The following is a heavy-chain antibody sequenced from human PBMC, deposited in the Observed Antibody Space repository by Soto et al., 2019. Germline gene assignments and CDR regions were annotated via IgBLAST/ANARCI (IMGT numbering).Heavy chain of an antibody. J-gene: IGHJ6*03. V-gene: IGHV1-24*01. D-gene: IGHD3-16*01. Sequence: ASVKVSCKVSGYTLTELSMHWVRQAPGKGLEWMGGFDPEDGETIYAQKFQGRVTMTEDTSTDTAYMELSSLRSEDTAVYYCATLAGLTSYYYYYMDVWGKGTTVTVSS. CDR3: ATLAGLTSYYYYYMDV. CDR2: FDPEDGET. CDR1: GYTLTELS.